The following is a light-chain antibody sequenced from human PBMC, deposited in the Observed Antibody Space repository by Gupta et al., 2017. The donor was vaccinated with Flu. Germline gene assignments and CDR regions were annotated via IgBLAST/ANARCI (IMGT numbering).Light chain of an antibody. Sequence: ELVLTQSPATLSLSPWERATLSCRASQSVSSYLAWYQQKPGQAPRLLIYDASNRATGIPARFSGSGSGTDFTLTISSLEPEDVAVYYCQQRSNWRSFGQGTKLEIK. V-gene: IGKV3-11*01. CDR2: DAS. CDR1: QSVSSY. J-gene: IGKJ2*03. CDR3: QQRSNWRS.